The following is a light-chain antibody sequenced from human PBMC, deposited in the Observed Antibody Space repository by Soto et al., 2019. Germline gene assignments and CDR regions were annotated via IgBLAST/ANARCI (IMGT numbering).Light chain of an antibody. V-gene: IGKV1-6*01. CDR3: IQDYDXPRT. J-gene: IGKJ1*01. CDR2: ASS. Sequence: AIQMTQSPSSLSASVGDRVSITCRASQDIRNVLGWFQQKPGKAPKLLISASSFLQSGVPSMFSGSGSGTDFTPTISSLQPEDFATYYSIQDYDXPRTCGQGTKV. CDR1: QDIRNV.